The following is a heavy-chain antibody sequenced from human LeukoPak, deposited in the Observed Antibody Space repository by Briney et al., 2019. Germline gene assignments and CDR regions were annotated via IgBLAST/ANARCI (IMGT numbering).Heavy chain of an antibody. CDR2: IIPILGTA. CDR3: ARGDYYGSGSYSFLGYFDY. Sequence: GASVKVSCKASGGTFRSYGLNWVRQAPGQGLEWMGGIIPILGTAKYAQKFQGRVTITADESTSTAYMELSSLRSEDTAVYYCARGDYYGSGSYSFLGYFDYWGQGTLVTVSS. V-gene: IGHV1-69*13. CDR1: GGTFRSYG. J-gene: IGHJ4*02. D-gene: IGHD3-10*01.